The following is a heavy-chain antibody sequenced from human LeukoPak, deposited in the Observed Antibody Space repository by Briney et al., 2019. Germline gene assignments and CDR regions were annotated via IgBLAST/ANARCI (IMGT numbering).Heavy chain of an antibody. D-gene: IGHD3-10*01. Sequence: PWGSLRLSCAASGFTFSSDWMHWVRQTPGKGLVWVSRIKGDGGITTYADSVKGRFTISRDNAKNMLYLQMDSLRVEDTAVYYCARSLYWFDSWGRGTLVTVSS. CDR1: GFTFSSDW. CDR3: ARSLYWFDS. CDR2: IKGDGGIT. J-gene: IGHJ5*01. V-gene: IGHV3-74*01.